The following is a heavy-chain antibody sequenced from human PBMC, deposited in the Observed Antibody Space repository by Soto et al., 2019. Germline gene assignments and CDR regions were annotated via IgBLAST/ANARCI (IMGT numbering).Heavy chain of an antibody. CDR3: AKDHSISYSSSWYCDY. CDR2: ISGSGGST. D-gene: IGHD6-13*01. CDR1: GFTFGSYA. Sequence: GGSLRLSCAASGFTFGSYAMSWVRQAPGKGLEWVSAISGSGGSTYYADSVKGRFTISRDNSKNTLYLQMNSLRAEDTAVYYCAKDHSISYSSSWYCDYWGQGTLVTVSS. V-gene: IGHV3-23*01. J-gene: IGHJ4*02.